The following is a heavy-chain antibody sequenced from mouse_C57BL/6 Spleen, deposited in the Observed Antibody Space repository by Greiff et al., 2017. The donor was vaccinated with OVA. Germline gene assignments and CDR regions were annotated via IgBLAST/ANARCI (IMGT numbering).Heavy chain of an antibody. CDR1: GYAFSSSW. CDR3: AGGSSYAAWFAY. V-gene: IGHV1-82*01. CDR2: IYPGDGDT. J-gene: IGHJ3*01. Sequence: QVQLQQSGPELVKPGASVKISCKASGYAFSSSWMNWVKQRPGKGLEWIGRIYPGDGDTNYNGKFKGKATLTADKSSSTAYMQLSSLTSEDSAVYFCAGGSSYAAWFAYWGQGTLVTVSA. D-gene: IGHD1-1*01.